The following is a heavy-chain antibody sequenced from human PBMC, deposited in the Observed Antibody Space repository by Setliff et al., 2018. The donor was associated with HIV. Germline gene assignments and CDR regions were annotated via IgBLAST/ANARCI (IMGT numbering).Heavy chain of an antibody. V-gene: IGHV1-3*01. CDR3: ARDDGGYNYAEAFDY. CDR2: INAGYGNT. D-gene: IGHD3-16*01. CDR1: GYTFTSYA. Sequence: VKVSCKASGYTFTSYAIHWVRQAPGQSLEWMGWINAGYGNTKYSQKFQGRVTITRDASASTAYMELSSLRSDDTAVYYCARDDGGYNYAEAFDYWGPGTLVTVSS. J-gene: IGHJ4*02.